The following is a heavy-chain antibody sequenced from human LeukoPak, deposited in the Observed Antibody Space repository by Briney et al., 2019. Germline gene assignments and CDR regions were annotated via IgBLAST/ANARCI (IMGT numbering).Heavy chain of an antibody. CDR1: GYTFTGYY. V-gene: IGHV1-2*02. J-gene: IGHJ4*02. Sequence: ASVKVSCKASGYTFTGYYMHWVRQAPGQGLEWMGWINPNSGDTNYAQKFQGRVTMTRDTSISTAYTELSRLRSDDTAVYYCTRGGMFSMIDYWGQGTLVTVSS. D-gene: IGHD3-16*01. CDR3: TRGGMFSMIDY. CDR2: INPNSGDT.